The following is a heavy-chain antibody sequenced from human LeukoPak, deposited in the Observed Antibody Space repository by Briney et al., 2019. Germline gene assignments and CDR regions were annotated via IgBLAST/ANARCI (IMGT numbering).Heavy chain of an antibody. CDR2: IYYSGST. J-gene: IGHJ4*02. CDR3: ARGGKLIYFDY. V-gene: IGHV4-31*03. D-gene: IGHD3-16*01. Sequence: PSETLSLTCTVPGGSISSGGYYWSWIRQHPGKGLEWIGYIYYSGSTYYNPSLKSRVTISVDTSKNQFSLKLSSVTAADTAVYYCARGGKLIYFDYWGQGTLVTVSS. CDR1: GGSISSGGYY.